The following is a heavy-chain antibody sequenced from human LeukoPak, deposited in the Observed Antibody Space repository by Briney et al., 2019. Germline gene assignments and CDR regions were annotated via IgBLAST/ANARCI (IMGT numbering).Heavy chain of an antibody. CDR3: ARFIQLWSYNWFDP. Sequence: KASETLSLTCTVSGGSISNDIYYWGWIRQPPGKGLEWIGSINYNGETFYNPSLRSRVTMFVDTSKSQFSLKLSSVTAADTAVYYCARFIQLWSYNWFDPWGQGALVTVSS. D-gene: IGHD5-18*01. J-gene: IGHJ5*02. V-gene: IGHV4-39*01. CDR2: INYNGET. CDR1: GGSISNDIYY.